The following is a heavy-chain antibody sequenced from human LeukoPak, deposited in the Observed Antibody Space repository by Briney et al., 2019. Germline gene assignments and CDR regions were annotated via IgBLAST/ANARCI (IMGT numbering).Heavy chain of an antibody. Sequence: PGGXXRLSCAASGFTFSSYAMSWVRQAPGKGLEWVSAISGSGGSTYYADSVKGRFTISRDNSKNTLYLQMNSLRAEDTAVYYCAKDRGPYYGSGSYGGINYWGQGTLVTVSS. CDR1: GFTFSSYA. CDR3: AKDRGPYYGSGSYGGINY. J-gene: IGHJ4*02. V-gene: IGHV3-23*01. CDR2: ISGSGGST. D-gene: IGHD3-10*01.